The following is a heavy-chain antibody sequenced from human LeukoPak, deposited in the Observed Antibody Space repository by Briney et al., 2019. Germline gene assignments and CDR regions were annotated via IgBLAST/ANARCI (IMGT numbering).Heavy chain of an antibody. J-gene: IGHJ6*02. CDR2: MNPNSGNT. CDR1: GYTFTSYD. D-gene: IGHD3-3*01. CDR3: ARGHDFWSGYYGHYYYYGMDV. Sequence: ASVKVSCKASGYTFTSYDINWVRQATGQGLEWMGWMNPNSGNTGYAQKFQGRVTMTRNTSISTAYMELSSLRSEDTAVYYCARGHDFWSGYYGHYYYYGMDVWGRGTTVTVSS. V-gene: IGHV1-8*01.